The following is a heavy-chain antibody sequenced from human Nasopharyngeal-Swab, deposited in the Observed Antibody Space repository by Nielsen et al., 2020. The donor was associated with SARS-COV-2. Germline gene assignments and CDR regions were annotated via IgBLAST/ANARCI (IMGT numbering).Heavy chain of an antibody. D-gene: IGHD5-18*01. CDR2: MNPNSGNT. CDR1: GYTFTSYD. Sequence: ASVKVSCKASGYTFTSYDINWVRQATGQGLEWMGWMNPNSGNTGYAQKFQGRVTMTRNTSISTAYMELSSLRSEDTAVYYCARGRRGLVDSATNEFDYWGQGTLVTVSS. CDR3: ARGRRGLVDSATNEFDY. J-gene: IGHJ4*02. V-gene: IGHV1-8*01.